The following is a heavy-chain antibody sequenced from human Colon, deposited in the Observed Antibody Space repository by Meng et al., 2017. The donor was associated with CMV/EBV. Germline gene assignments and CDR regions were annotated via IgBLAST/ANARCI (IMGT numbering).Heavy chain of an antibody. CDR3: ARDSSSWYADY. Sequence: EVRLVECGGGLVQPGGSLRLSCAASGFTVSSNYMSWVRQAPGKGLEWVSVIYSGGSTYYADSVKGRFTISRDNSKNTLYLQMNSLRAEDTAVYYCARDSSSWYADYWGQGTLVTVSS. D-gene: IGHD6-13*01. V-gene: IGHV3-66*01. CDR1: GFTVSSNY. J-gene: IGHJ4*02. CDR2: IYSGGST.